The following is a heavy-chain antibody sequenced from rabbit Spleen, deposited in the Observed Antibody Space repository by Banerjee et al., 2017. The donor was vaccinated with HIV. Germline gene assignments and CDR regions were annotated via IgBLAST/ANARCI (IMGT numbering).Heavy chain of an antibody. V-gene: IGHV1S40*01. CDR1: EFSFSSNSY. CDR2: IYIGGGNT. J-gene: IGHJ4*01. CDR3: ARSGYVGCGGDCDLMGNKL. D-gene: IGHD2-1*01. Sequence: QSLEESGGGLVQPEGSLTLTCKASEFSFSSNSYMCWVRQAPGKGLEWIACIYIGGGNTYDATWARGRVTISKTSSTTVTLQMTGLTAADTATYFGARSGYVGCGGDCDLMGNKLWGPGTLVTVS.